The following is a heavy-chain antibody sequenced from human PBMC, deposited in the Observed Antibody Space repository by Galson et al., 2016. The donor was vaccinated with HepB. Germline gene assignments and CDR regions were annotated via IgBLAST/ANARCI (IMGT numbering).Heavy chain of an antibody. CDR1: GFTFTSYP. CDR2: TSFDGSRV. D-gene: IGHD1-14*01. CDR3: ASGFCASISCPLGHY. Sequence: SLRLSCAASGFTFTSYPIHWVRQAPGKGLEWVGVTSFDGSRVYYAESVDGRFTISRDNSQNTVYLQMHNLKTEDTALHYCASGFCASISCPLGHYWGQGAQVTVSS. J-gene: IGHJ4*02. V-gene: IGHV3-30*04.